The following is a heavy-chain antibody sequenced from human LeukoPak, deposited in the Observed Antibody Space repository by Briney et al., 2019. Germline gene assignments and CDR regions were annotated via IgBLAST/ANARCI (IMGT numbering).Heavy chain of an antibody. CDR1: GGSINNYY. Sequence: SETLSLTCTVSGGSINNYYWSWIRQPPGKGLEWIGYIYYSGSTNYNPSLKSRVTISVDTSKNQFSLRLSSVTAADTAVYYCARSSTTDANHYYYYYMDVWGRGTTVTVSS. D-gene: IGHD2-2*01. CDR3: ARSSTTDANHYYYYYMDV. J-gene: IGHJ6*03. V-gene: IGHV4-59*08. CDR2: IYYSGST.